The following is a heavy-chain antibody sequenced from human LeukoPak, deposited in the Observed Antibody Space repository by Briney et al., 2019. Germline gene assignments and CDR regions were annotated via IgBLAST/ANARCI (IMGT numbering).Heavy chain of an antibody. CDR1: GFTFSDYY. D-gene: IGHD6-13*01. J-gene: IGHJ6*03. CDR3: ARGAAAGTNAYYSYYYMDV. Sequence: PGGSLRLSCAASGFTFSDYYMSWIRQAPGKGLEWVSYISSTGTTIYYADSVKGRFTISRDNAKESLYLQMNSLRVEDTAVYYCARGAAAGTNAYYSYYYMDVWGKGTTVTVS. CDR2: ISSTGTTI. V-gene: IGHV3-11*01.